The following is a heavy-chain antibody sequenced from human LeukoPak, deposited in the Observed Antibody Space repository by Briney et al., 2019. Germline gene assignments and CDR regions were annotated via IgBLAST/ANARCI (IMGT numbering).Heavy chain of an antibody. CDR3: ARPADCSSTSCRGGAAFDI. D-gene: IGHD2-2*01. Sequence: MASETLSLTCTVSGGSISSYYWSWIRQPAGKGLEWIGRIYTSGSTNYNPSLKSRVTMSVDPSKNQFFLKLSSVTAADTAVYYCARPADCSSTSCRGGAAFDIWGQGTMVTVSS. V-gene: IGHV4-4*07. CDR2: IYTSGST. J-gene: IGHJ3*02. CDR1: GGSISSYY.